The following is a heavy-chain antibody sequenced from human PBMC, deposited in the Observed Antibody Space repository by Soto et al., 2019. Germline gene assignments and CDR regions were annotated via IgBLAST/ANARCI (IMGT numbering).Heavy chain of an antibody. J-gene: IGHJ4*02. CDR2: IYHSGST. CDR3: ARAAAGEHFDY. CDR1: GGSISSGGYS. V-gene: IGHV4-30-2*01. D-gene: IGHD6-13*01. Sequence: QLQLQESGSGLVKPSQTLSLTCAVSGGSISSGGYSWSWIRQPPGKGLEWIGYIYHSGSTYYNTSLKSRGTIAENRSKFQCTRKLSSVTAADKAVNYCARAAAGEHFDYWGQGTLVTVSP.